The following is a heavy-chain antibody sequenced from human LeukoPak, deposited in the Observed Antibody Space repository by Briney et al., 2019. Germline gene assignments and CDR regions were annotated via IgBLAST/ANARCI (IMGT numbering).Heavy chain of an antibody. V-gene: IGHV3-33*06. CDR3: AKDLKYSSSWYVRGFDY. CDR1: GFTFSSYG. CDR2: IWYDGSNK. Sequence: PGRSLRLSCAASGFTFSSYGMHWVRQAPGKGLEWVAVIWYDGSNKYYAGSVKGRFTISRDNSKNTLYLQMNSLRAEDTAVYYCAKDLKYSSSWYVRGFDYWGQGTLVTVSS. D-gene: IGHD6-13*01. J-gene: IGHJ4*02.